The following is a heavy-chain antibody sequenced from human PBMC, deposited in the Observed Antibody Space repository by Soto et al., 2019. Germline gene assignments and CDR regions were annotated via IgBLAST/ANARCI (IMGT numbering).Heavy chain of an antibody. D-gene: IGHD6-13*01. CDR3: ARGGYGHYYYYGMDV. V-gene: IGHV1-69*13. J-gene: IGHJ6*02. Sequence: SVKVSCKASGGTFSSYAISWVRQAPGQGLEWMGGIIPIFGTANYAQKFQGRVTITADESTSTAYMELSSLRSEDTAVYYCARGGYGHYYYYGMDVWGQGTTVTVSS. CDR2: IIPIFGTA. CDR1: GGTFSSYA.